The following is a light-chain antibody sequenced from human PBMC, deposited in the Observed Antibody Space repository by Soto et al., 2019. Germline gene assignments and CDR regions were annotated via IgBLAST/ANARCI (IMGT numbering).Light chain of an antibody. V-gene: IGKV3-15*01. CDR2: GTS. Sequence: PGGTVTLSCRAIQSVSSSYLSWYQQKPGQGPRLLIFGTSTRATGIPARFSGSGSGTLFTLTITSLQSEDFAIYYCQQYSNWPPITFGQGTRLEIK. CDR1: QSVSSSY. CDR3: QQYSNWPPIT. J-gene: IGKJ5*01.